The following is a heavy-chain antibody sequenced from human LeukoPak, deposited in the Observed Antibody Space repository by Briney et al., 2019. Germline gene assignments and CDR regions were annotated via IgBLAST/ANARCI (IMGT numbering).Heavy chain of an antibody. CDR2: ISSSGTYI. CDR3: ARRGHAAVATQKDDALDI. D-gene: IGHD6-13*01. CDR1: GFTFSSYS. V-gene: IGHV3-21*01. Sequence: PGGPLRLSCAASGFTFSSYSMNWVRQAPGKGLEWVSSISSSGTYIYYADSVKGRFTISRDNAKNSLFLQMDSLRAEDTAVYYCARRGHAAVATQKDDALDIWGQGTMVTVSS. J-gene: IGHJ3*02.